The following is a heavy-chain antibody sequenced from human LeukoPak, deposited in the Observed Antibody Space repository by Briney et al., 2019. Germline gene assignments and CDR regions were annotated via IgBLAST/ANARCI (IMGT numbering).Heavy chain of an antibody. V-gene: IGHV3-66*01. CDR2: IYSGGST. CDR1: GFTVSSNY. CDR3: ARSFIAVAAPFDY. D-gene: IGHD6-19*01. Sequence: GGSLRLSCAASGFTVSSNYMSWVRQAPGKGLEWVSVIYSGGSTYYADSVKGRFTISRDNSKSTLYLQMNSLRAEDTAVYYCARSFIAVAAPFDYWGQGTLVTVSS. J-gene: IGHJ4*02.